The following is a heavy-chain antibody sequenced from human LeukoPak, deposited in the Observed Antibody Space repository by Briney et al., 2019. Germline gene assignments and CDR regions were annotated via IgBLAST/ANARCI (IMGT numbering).Heavy chain of an antibody. CDR2: IYTSGST. V-gene: IGHV4-4*07. CDR1: GGSISSYY. D-gene: IGHD6-13*01. CDR3: ARDGDSSSWSENWFDP. Sequence: SETLSLTCTVSGGSISSYYWSWIRQPAGKGLEWIGRIYTSGSTNYNPSFKSRVTMSVDTSKNQFSLKLSSVTAADTAVYYCARDGDSSSWSENWFDPWGQGTLVTVSS. J-gene: IGHJ5*02.